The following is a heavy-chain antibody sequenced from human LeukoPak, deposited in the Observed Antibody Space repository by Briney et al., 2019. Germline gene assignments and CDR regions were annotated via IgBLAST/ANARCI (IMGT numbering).Heavy chain of an antibody. CDR1: GYTFTSYD. Sequence: ASVKVSCKAFGYTFTSYDINWVRQATGQGLEWMGWMNPNSGNTGYAQKFQGRVTMTRNTSISTAYMELSSLRSEDTAVYYCARRVTYYDLLTAYYNRYFDLWGRGTLVTASS. CDR2: MNPNSGNT. CDR3: ARRVTYYDLLTAYYNRYFDL. V-gene: IGHV1-8*01. J-gene: IGHJ2*01. D-gene: IGHD3-9*01.